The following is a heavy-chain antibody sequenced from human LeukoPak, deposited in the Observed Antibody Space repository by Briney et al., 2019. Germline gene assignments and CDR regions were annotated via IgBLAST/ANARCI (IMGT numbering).Heavy chain of an antibody. V-gene: IGHV3-7*01. CDR1: GFTLSSYW. Sequence: PGGALRLSCAASGFTLSSYWMSWVRQAPGKGLEWVANIKQDGSEKYYVDSVKGRFTISRDNAKNSLYLQMNSLRAEDTAVYYCARAHPRWLQSDYWGQGTLVTVSS. J-gene: IGHJ4*02. CDR3: ARAHPRWLQSDY. CDR2: IKQDGSEK. D-gene: IGHD5-24*01.